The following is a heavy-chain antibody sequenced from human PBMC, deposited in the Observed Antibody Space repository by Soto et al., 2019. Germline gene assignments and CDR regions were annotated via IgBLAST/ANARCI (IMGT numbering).Heavy chain of an antibody. D-gene: IGHD1-26*01. CDR3: ARDPVGVTHFDY. V-gene: IGHV4-59*01. J-gene: IGHJ4*02. Sequence: SETLSLTCAVYGGSFTDYFWNWIRQPPGKGLEWIGYIYYLGRTNYNSSLKSRITMSIDTSKNQFSLKLSSVTAADTAIYYCARDPVGVTHFDYWGQGAPVTVSS. CDR2: IYYLGRT. CDR1: GGSFTDYF.